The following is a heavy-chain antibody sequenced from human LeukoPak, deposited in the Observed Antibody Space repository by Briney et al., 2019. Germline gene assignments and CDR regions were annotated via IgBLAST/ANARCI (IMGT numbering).Heavy chain of an antibody. CDR1: GGSISSYY. CDR2: IYTSGST. Sequence: SETLSPTCTVSGGSISSYYWSWIRQPAGKGLEWIGRIYTSGSTNYNPSLKSRVTMSVDTSKNQFSLKLSSVTAADTAVYYCARSYSGWYTGGGRAFDIWGQGTMVTVSS. J-gene: IGHJ3*02. V-gene: IGHV4-4*07. CDR3: ARSYSGWYTGGGRAFDI. D-gene: IGHD6-19*01.